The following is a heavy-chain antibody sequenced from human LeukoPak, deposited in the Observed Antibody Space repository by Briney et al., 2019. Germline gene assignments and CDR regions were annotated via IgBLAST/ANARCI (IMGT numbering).Heavy chain of an antibody. CDR1: GFTFDDYA. Sequence: GRSLRLSCAASGFTFDDYAMHWVRQAPGKGLEWVSGISWNSGSIGYADSVKGRFTISRDNAKNSLYLQMNSLRAEDTALYYCAKASQWELLSGGLDYWGQGTLVTVSS. CDR3: AKASQWELLSGGLDY. D-gene: IGHD1-26*01. V-gene: IGHV3-9*01. J-gene: IGHJ4*02. CDR2: ISWNSGSI.